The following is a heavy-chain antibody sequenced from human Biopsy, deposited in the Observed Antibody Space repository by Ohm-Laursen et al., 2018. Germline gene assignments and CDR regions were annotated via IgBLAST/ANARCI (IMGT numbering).Heavy chain of an antibody. Sequence: SDTLSLTCSVSGGSTNDYFWSWIRQPAGETLEWIGRIYSSGGSSYNPSLKSRVTISVDTSKNQFSLNLSSVTAADTAVYYCARLTGDYIWGNWRINHDPFDIWDQGTSVTVSS. J-gene: IGHJ3*02. CDR3: ARLTGDYIWGNWRINHDPFDI. CDR1: GGSTNDYF. CDR2: IYSSGGS. V-gene: IGHV4-4*07. D-gene: IGHD3-16*01.